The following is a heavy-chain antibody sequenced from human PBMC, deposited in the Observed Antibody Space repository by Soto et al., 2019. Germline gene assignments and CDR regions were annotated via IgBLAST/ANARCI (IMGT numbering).Heavy chain of an antibody. CDR2: ISWNSGDI. D-gene: IGHD2-2*03. V-gene: IGHV3-9*01. J-gene: IGHJ4*02. CDR1: GFSFDDYG. CDR3: AKDNDLDRDGPFDY. Sequence: EVQLVESGGGSVQPGRSLRLSCAASGFSFDDYGMHWVRQGPGKGLEWVAGISWNSGDIYYADAVKGRFTISRDNAKTSLYLQMNSLGTEDTALYYCAKDNDLDRDGPFDYWGQGILVTVSS.